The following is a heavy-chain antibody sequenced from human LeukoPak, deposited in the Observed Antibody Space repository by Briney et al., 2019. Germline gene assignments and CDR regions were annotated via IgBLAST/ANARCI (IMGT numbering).Heavy chain of an antibody. CDR3: AKEGRSSWYFHEVDY. D-gene: IGHD6-13*01. CDR2: ISVSGDRI. Sequence: GGSLRLSCAASGFTFSSYGMHWVRQAPGKGLEWVSDISVSGDRIYYADSVKGRFTISRDNSKNTLFLQMNSLRAEDTAVYYCAKEGRSSWYFHEVDYWGQGTLVTVSP. CDR1: GFTFSSYG. V-gene: IGHV3-23*01. J-gene: IGHJ4*02.